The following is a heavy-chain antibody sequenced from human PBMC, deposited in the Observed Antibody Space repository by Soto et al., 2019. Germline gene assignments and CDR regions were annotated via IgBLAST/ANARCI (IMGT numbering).Heavy chain of an antibody. V-gene: IGHV3-23*01. CDR2: ISGGGEST. CDR3: AKSRGFTSDWGDS. Sequence: GGSLRLSCTASGFTFSSYAMTWVRQAPGKGLEWVSGISGGGESTYYADSVKGRFTISRDNSKNTLDLQMNSLRAEDTAIYYCAKSRGFTSDWGDSWGQGTLVTVSS. D-gene: IGHD6-25*01. CDR1: GFTFSSYA. J-gene: IGHJ4*02.